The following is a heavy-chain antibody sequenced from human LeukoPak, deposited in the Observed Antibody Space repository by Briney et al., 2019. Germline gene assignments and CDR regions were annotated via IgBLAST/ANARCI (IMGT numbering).Heavy chain of an antibody. CDR3: ARDKIDYGDPRNDAFDI. CDR2: ISAYNGNT. V-gene: IGHV1-18*01. D-gene: IGHD4-17*01. CDR1: GYTFTSYG. Sequence: ASVKVSCKASGYTFTSYGISWVRQAPGQGLEWMGWISAYNGNTNYAQKLQGRVTMTTDTSTSTAYMELRSLRSDDPAVYYCARDKIDYGDPRNDAFDIWGQGTMVTVSS. J-gene: IGHJ3*02.